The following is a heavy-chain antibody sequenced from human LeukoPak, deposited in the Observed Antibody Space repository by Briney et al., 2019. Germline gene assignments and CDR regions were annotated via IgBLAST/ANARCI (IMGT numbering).Heavy chain of an antibody. CDR3: ARRNWGSPLDAFDI. CDR1: GYTLTELS. J-gene: IGHJ3*02. D-gene: IGHD7-27*01. Sequence: ASVKVSCKVSGYTLTELSMHWVRQAPGKGLEWMGGFDPEDGETIYAQKFQGRVTMTRNTSISTAYMELSSLRSEDTAVYYCARRNWGSPLDAFDIWGQGTMVTVSS. V-gene: IGHV1-24*01. CDR2: FDPEDGET.